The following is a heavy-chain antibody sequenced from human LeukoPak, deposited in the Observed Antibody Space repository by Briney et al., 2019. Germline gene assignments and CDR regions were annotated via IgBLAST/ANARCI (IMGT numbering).Heavy chain of an antibody. D-gene: IGHD2-15*01. Sequence: SETLSLTCTVSGGSISSSTYYWGWIRQPPGKGLEWIGSMYYSGGTYYNPSLKSRVTISVDTSKNQFSLKLSSVTAADTAVYYCARWRAYCSGGSCSSRGFDPWGQGTLVTVSS. CDR3: ARWRAYCSGGSCSSRGFDP. J-gene: IGHJ5*02. CDR1: GGSISSSTYY. CDR2: MYYSGGT. V-gene: IGHV4-39*01.